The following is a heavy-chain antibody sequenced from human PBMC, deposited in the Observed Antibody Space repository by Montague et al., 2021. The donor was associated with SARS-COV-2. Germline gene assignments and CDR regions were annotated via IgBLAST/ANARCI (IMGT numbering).Heavy chain of an antibody. D-gene: IGHD2-2*01. CDR2: IDQHGSEK. J-gene: IGHJ4*02. V-gene: IGHV3-7*01. CDR1: GFTFSSYW. Sequence: SLRLSCAASGFTFSSYWMSWVRQAPGKGLEWVANIDQHGSEKYXXXSXXGRFTISRDNARNSLYLQMNSLRVDDTAVYYCAISTTAATGAVGYWGQGTLVIVSS. CDR3: AISTTAATGAVGY.